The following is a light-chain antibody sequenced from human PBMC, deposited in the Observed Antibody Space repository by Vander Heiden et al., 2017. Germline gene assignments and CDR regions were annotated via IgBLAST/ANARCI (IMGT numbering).Light chain of an antibody. CDR2: GAS. V-gene: IGKV3-15*01. J-gene: IGKJ2*01. CDR1: QRVSSN. CDR3: QQYNNWPPYT. Sequence: EIVMTQSPATLSVSPGARATLSCRASQRVSSNLAWYQQKPGQAPRLLIYGASTRATGIPARFSGSGSGTEFTLTISSLQSEDFAVYYCQQYNNWPPYTFGQVTKLEIK.